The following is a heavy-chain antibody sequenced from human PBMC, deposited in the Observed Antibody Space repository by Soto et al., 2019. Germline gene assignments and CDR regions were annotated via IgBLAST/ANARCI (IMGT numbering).Heavy chain of an antibody. CDR2: ISYDGSKK. D-gene: IGHD4-17*01. CDR1: GFRLSDFA. CDR3: ASPVGDFDPYVDY. V-gene: IGHV3-30-3*01. J-gene: IGHJ4*02. Sequence: QVQLVESGGGVVQPGKSLRLSCAASGFRLSDFAMHWVRQAPGKGLEWVADISYDGSKKYFADSVKGRFTISRDNSNNTMYWQMNSLRPDDTAVYHCASPVGDFDPYVDYGGPGTLVTVSS.